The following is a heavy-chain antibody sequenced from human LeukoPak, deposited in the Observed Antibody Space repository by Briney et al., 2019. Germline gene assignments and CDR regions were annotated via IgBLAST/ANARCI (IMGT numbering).Heavy chain of an antibody. J-gene: IGHJ5*02. Sequence: GGSLRLSCQASGFTSGHIFTDYWMTWVRQAPGKGLEWVANINQDGTETYYVDSVKGRFTISRDNAKNSLYLQMNSLRAEDTAVYYCARDLIRRFDPWGQGTLVTVSS. CDR1: GFTSGHIFTDYW. CDR3: ARDLIRRFDP. V-gene: IGHV3-7*01. CDR2: INQDGTET.